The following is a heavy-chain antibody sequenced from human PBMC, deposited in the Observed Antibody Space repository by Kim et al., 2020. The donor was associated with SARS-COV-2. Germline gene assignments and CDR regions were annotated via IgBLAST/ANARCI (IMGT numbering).Heavy chain of an antibody. CDR3: ARDLGSRRLVGYGMDV. Sequence: GGSLRLSCAASGFTFSSYEMNWVRQAPGKGLEWVSYISSSGSTIYYADSVKGRFTISRDNAKNSLYLQMNSLRAEDTAVYYCARDLGSRRLVGYGMDVWGQGTTVTVSS. CDR2: ISSSGSTI. J-gene: IGHJ6*02. CDR1: GFTFSSYE. D-gene: IGHD2-15*01. V-gene: IGHV3-48*03.